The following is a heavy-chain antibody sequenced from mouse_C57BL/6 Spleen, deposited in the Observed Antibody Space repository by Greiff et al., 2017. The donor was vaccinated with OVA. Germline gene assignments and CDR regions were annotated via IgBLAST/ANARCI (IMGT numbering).Heavy chain of an antibody. V-gene: IGHV1-15*01. CDR2: IDPETGGT. CDR1: GYTFTDYE. Sequence: QVQLQQSGAELVRPGASVTLSCKASGYTFTDYEMHWVKQTPVHGLEWIGAIDPETGGTAYNQKFKGKAILTADKSSSTAYMELRSLTSEDSAVYYCTRGGAPGFDYWGQGTTLTVSS. J-gene: IGHJ2*01. CDR3: TRGGAPGFDY.